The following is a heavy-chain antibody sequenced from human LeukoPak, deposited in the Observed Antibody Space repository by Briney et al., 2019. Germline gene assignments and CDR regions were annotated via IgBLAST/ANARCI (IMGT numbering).Heavy chain of an antibody. D-gene: IGHD6-6*01. CDR3: ARRRDFDY. J-gene: IGHJ4*02. Sequence: PGGSLRLSCAASGFTLSTYSMNWVRQAPGKGLEWVSYISSSGNTIYYADSVKGRFTTSRDNAKNSLFLQMNSLRAEDTAVYYCARRRDFDYWGQGTLVAVSS. CDR2: ISSSGNTI. CDR1: GFTLSTYS. V-gene: IGHV3-48*04.